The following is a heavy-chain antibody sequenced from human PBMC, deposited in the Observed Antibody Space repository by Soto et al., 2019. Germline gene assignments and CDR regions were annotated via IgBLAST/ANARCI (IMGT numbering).Heavy chain of an antibody. J-gene: IGHJ4*02. CDR3: ARAGDVDYYDKSALIFFDY. CDR2: MNPSGGST. CDR1: GYTFTNYY. D-gene: IGHD3-22*01. V-gene: IGHV1-46*03. Sequence: QVQLVQAGAEVRKPGASVKVSCKASGYTFTNYYMHWVRQAPGQGLEWMGIMNPSGGSTSYAQKFQGRVTMTSDTSTGAAYMELSSLRSEDTAVYYCARAGDVDYYDKSALIFFDYWGQGTLVTVSS.